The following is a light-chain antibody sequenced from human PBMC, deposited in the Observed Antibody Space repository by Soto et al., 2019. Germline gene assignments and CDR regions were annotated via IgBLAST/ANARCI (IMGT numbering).Light chain of an antibody. CDR2: DSS. CDR3: QQLSHYPYT. CDR1: YAISSS. Sequence: IQLTQSPSFLSASVEDRVTISCRASYAISSSLAWYQQEPGKPPKLLIYDSSTWQTVVPSRFTGSGSGRKFTLTISGLQFGDFATYFCQQLSHYPYTCGQGTKLEI. J-gene: IGKJ2*01. V-gene: IGKV1-9*01.